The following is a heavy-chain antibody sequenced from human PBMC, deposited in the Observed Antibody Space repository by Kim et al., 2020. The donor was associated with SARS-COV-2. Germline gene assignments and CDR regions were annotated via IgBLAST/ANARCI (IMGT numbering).Heavy chain of an antibody. D-gene: IGHD1-1*01. J-gene: IGHJ4*02. CDR2: SSSSTI. CDR3: AARLDY. Sequence: SSSSTIYYADSMKGRFTISRDNAKNSLYLQMNSLRVEDTAVYYCAARLDYWGPGTLVTVSS. V-gene: IGHV3-48*01.